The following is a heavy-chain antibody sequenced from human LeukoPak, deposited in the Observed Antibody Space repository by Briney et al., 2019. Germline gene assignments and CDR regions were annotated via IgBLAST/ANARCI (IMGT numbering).Heavy chain of an antibody. CDR3: AKRIRVNWFDP. CDR1: GFTFSSYG. V-gene: IGHV3-23*01. CDR2: ISGSGGST. J-gene: IGHJ5*02. Sequence: GGTLRLSCAASGFTFSSYGMSWVRQAPGKGLEWVSAISGSGGSTYYADSVKGRFTISRDNSKNTLYLQMNSLRAEDTAVYYCAKRIRVNWFDPWGQGTLVTVSS.